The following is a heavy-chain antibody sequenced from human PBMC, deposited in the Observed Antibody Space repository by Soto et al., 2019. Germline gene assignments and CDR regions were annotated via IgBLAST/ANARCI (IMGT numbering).Heavy chain of an antibody. CDR3: ARASYCSGGSCYACDI. CDR2: ISAYNGNT. Sequence: ASVKVSCKASGYTFTSYGISWVRQAPGQGLEWMGWISAYNGNTNYAQKLQGRVTRTTDTSTSTAYMELRSLRSDDTAVYYCARASYCSGGSCYACDIWGQGTMVTVSS. V-gene: IGHV1-18*01. J-gene: IGHJ3*02. D-gene: IGHD2-15*01. CDR1: GYTFTSYG.